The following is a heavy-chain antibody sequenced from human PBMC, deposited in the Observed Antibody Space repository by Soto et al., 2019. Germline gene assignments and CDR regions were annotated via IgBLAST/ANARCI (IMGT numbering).Heavy chain of an antibody. CDR3: AKEKVVPAATKIYYYYYGMDV. Sequence: GGSLRLSCAASGFTFSSYGMHWVRQAPGKGLEWVAVISYDGSNKYYADSVKGRFTISRDNSKNTLYLQMNSLRAEDTAVYYCAKEKVVPAATKIYYYYYGMDVWGQGTTVTVSS. CDR2: ISYDGSNK. CDR1: GFTFSSYG. J-gene: IGHJ6*02. V-gene: IGHV3-30*18. D-gene: IGHD2-2*01.